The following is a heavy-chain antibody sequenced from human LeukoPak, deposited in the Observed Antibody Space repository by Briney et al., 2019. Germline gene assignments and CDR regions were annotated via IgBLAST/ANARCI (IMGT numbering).Heavy chain of an antibody. J-gene: IGHJ5*02. Sequence: SETLSLTCAVYGGSFSGYYWSWIRQPPGKGLEWIGEINHSGSTNYNPSLKGRVTISVDTSKNQFSLKLSSVTAADTAVYYCARDHRYPSNWFDPWGQGTLVTVSS. V-gene: IGHV4-34*01. CDR2: INHSGST. D-gene: IGHD3-16*02. CDR1: GGSFSGYY. CDR3: ARDHRYPSNWFDP.